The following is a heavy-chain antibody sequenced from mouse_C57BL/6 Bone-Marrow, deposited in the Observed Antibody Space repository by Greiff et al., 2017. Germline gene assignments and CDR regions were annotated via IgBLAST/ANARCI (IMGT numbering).Heavy chain of an antibody. Sequence: EVKVVESGPGLAKPSQTLSLTCSVTGYSITSDYWNWIRKFPGNKLEYMGYISYSGSTYYNPSLKSRISITRDTSKNQYYLQLNSVTTEDTATYYCARDYGSSPYWYFDVWGTGTTVTVSS. D-gene: IGHD1-1*01. CDR1: GYSITSDY. V-gene: IGHV3-8*01. CDR3: ARDYGSSPYWYFDV. CDR2: ISYSGST. J-gene: IGHJ1*03.